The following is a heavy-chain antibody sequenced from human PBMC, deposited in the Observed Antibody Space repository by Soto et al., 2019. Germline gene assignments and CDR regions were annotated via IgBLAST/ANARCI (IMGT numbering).Heavy chain of an antibody. J-gene: IGHJ4*02. Sequence: PSETLSLTCTVSGGSISSYYWSWIRQPPGKGLEWIGYIYYSGSTNYNPSLKSRVTISVDTSKNQFSLKLSSVTAADTAVYYCARSRPETVDFDYWGQGTLVTVSS. V-gene: IGHV4-59*08. CDR1: GGSISSYY. CDR2: IYYSGST. CDR3: ARSRPETVDFDY. D-gene: IGHD5-12*01.